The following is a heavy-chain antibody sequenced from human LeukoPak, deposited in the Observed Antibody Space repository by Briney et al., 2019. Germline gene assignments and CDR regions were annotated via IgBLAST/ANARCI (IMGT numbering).Heavy chain of an antibody. D-gene: IGHD3-10*01. CDR2: IIPILGIA. CDR3: ARDGPPQSYGSGSPDY. Sequence: ASVKVSCKASGGTFSSYAISWVRQAPGQGLEWMGRIIPILGIANYAQKFQGRVTITADKSTSTAYMELSSLRSEDTAVYYCARDGPPQSYGSGSPDYWGQGTLVTVSS. J-gene: IGHJ4*02. V-gene: IGHV1-69*04. CDR1: GGTFSSYA.